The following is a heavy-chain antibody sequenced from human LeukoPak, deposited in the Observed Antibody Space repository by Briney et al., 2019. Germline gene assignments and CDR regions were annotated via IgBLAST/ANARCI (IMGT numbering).Heavy chain of an antibody. J-gene: IGHJ3*02. D-gene: IGHD3-22*01. CDR2: IKQDASEK. CDR1: GFTFSSYW. CDR3: ASEDSSGYYLI. Sequence: PGGSLRLSCAASGFTFSSYWMSWVRQAPGKGLEWVANIKQDASEKYYVDSVKGRFTISRDNAKNSLYLQMNSLRAEDTAVYYCASEDSSGYYLIWGQGTMVTVSS. V-gene: IGHV3-7*01.